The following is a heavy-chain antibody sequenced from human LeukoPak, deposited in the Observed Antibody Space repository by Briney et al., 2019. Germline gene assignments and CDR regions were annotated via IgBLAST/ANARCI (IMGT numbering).Heavy chain of an antibody. D-gene: IGHD3-3*02. Sequence: PGRSLRLSCAASGFTFSSYWMQWVRQAPGKGLVWVSRINSDGSSTNYADSVKGRFTISRDNAKNTLYLQMNSLRAEDPAVYSCIFSSYCDHIGVDAFDIWGQGTMVTVSS. CDR1: GFTFSSYW. CDR2: INSDGSST. J-gene: IGHJ3*02. CDR3: IFSSYCDHIGVDAFDI. V-gene: IGHV3-74*01.